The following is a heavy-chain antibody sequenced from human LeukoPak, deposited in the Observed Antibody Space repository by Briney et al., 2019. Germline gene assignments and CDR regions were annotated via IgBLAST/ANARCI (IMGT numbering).Heavy chain of an antibody. J-gene: IGHJ4*02. CDR2: INHSGST. CDR1: GGSISSYY. V-gene: IGHV4-34*01. CDR3: ARGKGRYSGSYYGFDY. D-gene: IGHD1-26*01. Sequence: SETLSLTCTVSGGSISSYYWSWIRQPPGKGLEWIGEINHSGSTNYNPSLKSRVTISVDTSKNQFSLKLSSVTAADTAVYYCARGKGRYSGSYYGFDYWGQGTLVTVSS.